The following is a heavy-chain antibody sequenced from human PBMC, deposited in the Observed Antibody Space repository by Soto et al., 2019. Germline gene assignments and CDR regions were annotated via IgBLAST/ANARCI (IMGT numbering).Heavy chain of an antibody. J-gene: IGHJ4*02. Sequence: EVQLVESGGDSVQPGGSLRLSCVASGFTFTTSWMHWVRQAPGKGLVWLSRIIGDGSGADYADSVKGRITISRDNAKNTVYLQMNSLRAEDTAVYYCARVEVASRGIDYWGQGTLVTVSS. D-gene: IGHD5-12*01. CDR2: IIGDGSGA. CDR3: ARVEVASRGIDY. V-gene: IGHV3-74*01. CDR1: GFTFTTSW.